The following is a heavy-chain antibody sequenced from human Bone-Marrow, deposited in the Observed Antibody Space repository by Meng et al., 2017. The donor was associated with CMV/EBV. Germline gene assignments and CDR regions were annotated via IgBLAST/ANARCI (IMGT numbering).Heavy chain of an antibody. Sequence: GGSLRLSCAASGFTFSSYVMHWVRQSPGKGLEWVAFIQYDGTNKYYVDSVKGRFTIFRDNSKNTLYLQMNSLRAEDTAMYYCAKDFEAYCGGDCYSWAFDIWGQGTMVTVSS. CDR3: AKDFEAYCGGDCYSWAFDI. J-gene: IGHJ3*02. D-gene: IGHD2-21*01. V-gene: IGHV3-30*02. CDR1: GFTFSSYV. CDR2: IQYDGTNK.